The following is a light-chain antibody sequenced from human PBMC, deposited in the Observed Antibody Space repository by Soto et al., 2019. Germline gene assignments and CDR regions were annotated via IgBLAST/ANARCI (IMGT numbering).Light chain of an antibody. Sequence: DIEMTQSHSTLSASVGDRVTITCRCSHSISSWLAWYQQKPGKAPKLLLYKSSSLESAVPSRCSGSGSGTEFTLTSSSLQPDDFATYYCQKYNSYPWTFGQGTKVEIK. J-gene: IGKJ1*01. CDR2: KSS. CDR1: HSISSW. CDR3: QKYNSYPWT. V-gene: IGKV1-5*03.